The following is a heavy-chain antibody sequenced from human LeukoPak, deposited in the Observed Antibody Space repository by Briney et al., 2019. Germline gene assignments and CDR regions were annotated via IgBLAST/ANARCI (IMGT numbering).Heavy chain of an antibody. V-gene: IGHV3-72*01. D-gene: IGHD1-26*01. CDR1: GFIFSDHY. CDR2: IRNKANSYAT. Sequence: GGSLRLSCAVSGFIFSDHYMDWVRQAPGKGLEWVGRIRNKANSYATEYAASVKGRFTISRDDSKNSLYLQMNSLKTEDTTMYYCARYSGSYLRGLADWGQGTIVTVSS. CDR3: ARYSGSYLRGLAD. J-gene: IGHJ3*01.